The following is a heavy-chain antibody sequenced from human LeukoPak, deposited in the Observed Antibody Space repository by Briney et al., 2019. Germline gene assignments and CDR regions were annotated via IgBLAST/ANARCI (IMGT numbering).Heavy chain of an antibody. V-gene: IGHV1-69*06. CDR1: GYTFTGYY. CDR3: ARWGGYYDSSGQTNFDY. CDR2: IIPIFGTA. Sequence: SVKVSCKASGYTFTGYYMHWVRQAPGQGLEWMGGIIPIFGTANYAQKFQGRVTITADKSTSTAYMELSSLRSEDTAVYYCARWGGYYDSSGQTNFDYWGQGTLVTVSS. J-gene: IGHJ4*02. D-gene: IGHD3-22*01.